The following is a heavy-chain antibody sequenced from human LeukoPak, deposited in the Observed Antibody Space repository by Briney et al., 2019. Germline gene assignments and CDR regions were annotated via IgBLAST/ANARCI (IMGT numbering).Heavy chain of an antibody. V-gene: IGHV3-7*01. CDR2: IKQDGSEK. CDR3: TRVEETATTAAIIRKYSYYYYYMDV. J-gene: IGHJ6*03. Sequence: GGSLRLSCAASGFTFSNYWMSWVRQAPGKGLEWVASIKQDGSEKYYVDSVKGRFTISRDNAKNSLYLQMSSLRAEDTAVYYCTRVEETATTAAIIRKYSYYYYYMDVWGKGNTVTVSS. D-gene: IGHD4-11*01. CDR1: GFTFSNYW.